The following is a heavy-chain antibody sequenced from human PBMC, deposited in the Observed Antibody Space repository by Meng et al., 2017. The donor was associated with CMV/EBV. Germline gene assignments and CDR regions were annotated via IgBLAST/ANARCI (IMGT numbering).Heavy chain of an antibody. Sequence: SFRGYYWRWLRQPPGKGLEWIGEINHSGSTNYHPSLKSRVTISVDTSKNQFSLKLSSVTAADTAVYYCARGWGADIVVVPAAQKIFDYWGQGTLVTVSS. V-gene: IGHV4-34*01. D-gene: IGHD2-2*01. CDR2: INHSGST. CDR3: ARGWGADIVVVPAAQKIFDY. CDR1: SFRGYY. J-gene: IGHJ4*02.